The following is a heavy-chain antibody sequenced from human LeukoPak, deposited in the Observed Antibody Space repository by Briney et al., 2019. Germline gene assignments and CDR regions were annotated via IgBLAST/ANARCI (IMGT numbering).Heavy chain of an antibody. Sequence: GGSLRLSCAASGFTFSSYGMHWVRQAPGKGLEWVAVIWYDGSNKYYADSVKGRFTISRDNSKNTLYLQMNSLRAEDTAVYYCARGDTYSTAPFDYWGQGTLVTVSS. CDR3: ARGDTYSTAPFDY. D-gene: IGHD6-13*01. J-gene: IGHJ4*02. CDR2: IWYDGSNK. CDR1: GFTFSSYG. V-gene: IGHV3-33*01.